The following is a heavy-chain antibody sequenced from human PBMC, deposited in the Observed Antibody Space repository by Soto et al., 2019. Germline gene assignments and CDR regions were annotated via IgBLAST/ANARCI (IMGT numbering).Heavy chain of an antibody. J-gene: IGHJ4*02. V-gene: IGHV3-23*01. CDR1: GFTFSSYA. D-gene: IGHD6-19*01. CDR2: ISGSDGST. CDR3: ASRTSGWYFDY. Sequence: EVQLLESEGCLVQPGGSLRLSCRASGFTFSSYAMNWVRQAPGKGLEWVSVISGSDGSTYYADSVKGRFTISRDNSKNTLYLQMNSLRAEDTAVYYCASRTSGWYFDYWGQGTLVTVSS.